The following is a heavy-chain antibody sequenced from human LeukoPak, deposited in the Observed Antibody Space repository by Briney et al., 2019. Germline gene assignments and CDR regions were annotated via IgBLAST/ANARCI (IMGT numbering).Heavy chain of an antibody. V-gene: IGHV4-38-2*02. CDR3: ARDNGGGGPFDY. Sequence: SETLSLTCTVSGYSISSGYYWGWIRQPPGKGLEWIGSIYHSGSTYYNPSLKSRVTISVDTSKNQFSLKLSSVTAADTAVYYCARDNGGGGPFDYWGQGTLVTVSS. D-gene: IGHD2-15*01. CDR1: GYSISSGYY. J-gene: IGHJ4*02. CDR2: IYHSGST.